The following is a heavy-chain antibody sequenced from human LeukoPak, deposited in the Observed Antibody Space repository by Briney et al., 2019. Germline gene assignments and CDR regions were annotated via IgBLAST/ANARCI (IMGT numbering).Heavy chain of an antibody. D-gene: IGHD3-9*01. CDR1: GFSLTTTGVR. V-gene: IGHV2-5*01. J-gene: IGHJ4*02. Sequence: ESGHTLVKPTQTLTLTCTFSGFSLTTTGVRVGWVRQPPGKALEWLALIYWSDGKDYSPSLKSRLSVTKDTSKNQVVLTMTNMDPLDTATYYCAHRTDDNKAFDYWGQGILVTVSS. CDR2: IYWSDGK. CDR3: AHRTDDNKAFDY.